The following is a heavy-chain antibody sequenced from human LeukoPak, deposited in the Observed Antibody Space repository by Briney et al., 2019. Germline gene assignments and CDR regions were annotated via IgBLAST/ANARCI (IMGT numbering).Heavy chain of an antibody. D-gene: IGHD1-1*01. Sequence: GGSLRLSCAASGFTFDDYGMSWVRQAPGKGLEWVSDINWNCGSTDYADSVKGRFTISRDNAKNSLYLHMSSLRDEDTAFYYCARRHTTNWYNWFDPWGQGTLVTVSS. CDR1: GFTFDDYG. CDR2: INWNCGST. J-gene: IGHJ5*02. V-gene: IGHV3-20*04. CDR3: ARRHTTNWYNWFDP.